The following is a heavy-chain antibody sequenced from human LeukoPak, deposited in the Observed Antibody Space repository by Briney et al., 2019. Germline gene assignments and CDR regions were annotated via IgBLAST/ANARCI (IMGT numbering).Heavy chain of an antibody. Sequence: PSETLSLTCTVSGGSVNGYYWNWIRQPPGKGLEWIGFIHYSGLTVYSPSLQSRVTMSVDTSRNQFSLDLSSVTAADTALYYCARDPPEDEWNSLDSWGQGTLVTVSS. CDR1: GGSVNGYY. CDR2: IHYSGLT. V-gene: IGHV4-59*02. CDR3: ARDPPEDEWNSLDS. J-gene: IGHJ4*02. D-gene: IGHD1-7*01.